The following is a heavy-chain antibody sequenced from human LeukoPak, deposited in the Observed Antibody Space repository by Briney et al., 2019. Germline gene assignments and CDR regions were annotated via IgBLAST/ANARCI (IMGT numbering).Heavy chain of an antibody. Sequence: PSETLSLTCTVSGGSISSNSAYWGWIRQPPGKGLEWIGSIYYSKNTYYNPSLKSRVTISADTSKNQFSLRLDSVSAADTAVYYCASPRGFSYGYFDHWGQGSLVTVPS. V-gene: IGHV4-39*01. CDR1: GGSISSNSAY. J-gene: IGHJ4*02. D-gene: IGHD5-18*01. CDR2: IYYSKNT. CDR3: ASPRGFSYGYFDH.